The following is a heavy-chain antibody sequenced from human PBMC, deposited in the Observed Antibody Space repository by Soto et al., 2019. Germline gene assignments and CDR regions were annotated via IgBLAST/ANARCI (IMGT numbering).Heavy chain of an antibody. CDR3: ARSGDYSNYYYYYMDV. CDR1: GDSISNYY. D-gene: IGHD4-4*01. J-gene: IGHJ6*03. Sequence: QVQLQESGPGLVQPSETLSLTCTVSGDSISNYYWNWVRRPPGQGLEWIGYLYHSGSTKYNPSLKSRVTISVDTSKTQFSLKLSSVTAAATAVYYCARSGDYSNYYYYYMDVWGRGTTVTVSS. V-gene: IGHV4-59*08. CDR2: LYHSGST.